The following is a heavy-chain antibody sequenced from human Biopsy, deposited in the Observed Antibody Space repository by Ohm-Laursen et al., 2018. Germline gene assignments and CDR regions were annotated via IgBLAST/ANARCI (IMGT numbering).Heavy chain of an antibody. Sequence: SVKVSCKASGDAFLGYYLHWVRQAPGQGLEWMGSIYPNSGDTDYAQKFQGRVSMTRDTSVSTAYLELSSLRSDDTAIYYCARDLLEWSLPSWGQGTLVTVSS. CDR3: ARDLLEWSLPS. CDR1: GDAFLGYY. D-gene: IGHD3-3*01. V-gene: IGHV1-2*02. J-gene: IGHJ4*02. CDR2: IYPNSGDT.